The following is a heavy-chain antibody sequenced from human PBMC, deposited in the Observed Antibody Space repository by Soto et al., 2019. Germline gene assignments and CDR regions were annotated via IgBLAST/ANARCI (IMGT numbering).Heavy chain of an antibody. Sequence: ASVKVSCKVSGYTLTERSIHWVRQAPGEGLEWMRGFDLENGETIYAQRFQGRVTMTEESSADTPYMELSSLRSEDTAMYYCASRSSPQWLRPTFDDYYYYGMDVWGQGTTVTVSS. CDR1: GYTLTERS. V-gene: IGHV1-24*01. CDR2: FDLENGET. CDR3: ASRSSPQWLRPTFDDYYYYGMDV. D-gene: IGHD5-12*01. J-gene: IGHJ6*02.